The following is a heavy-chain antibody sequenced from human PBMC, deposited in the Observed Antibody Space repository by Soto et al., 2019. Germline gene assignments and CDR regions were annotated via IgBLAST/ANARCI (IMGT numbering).Heavy chain of an antibody. Sequence: GASVKVSCKASGGTFSSYTISWVRQAPGQGLEWMGWISPYNGKTNYAQKVQGRVTMTTDTSTSTAYMELRSLRSDDTAVYYCARDYSSGWSTNFWGKGENWFDPWGQGTLVTVSS. CDR2: ISPYNGKT. J-gene: IGHJ5*02. CDR1: GGTFSSYT. V-gene: IGHV1-18*01. D-gene: IGHD6-19*01. CDR3: ARDYSSGWSTNFWGKGENWFDP.